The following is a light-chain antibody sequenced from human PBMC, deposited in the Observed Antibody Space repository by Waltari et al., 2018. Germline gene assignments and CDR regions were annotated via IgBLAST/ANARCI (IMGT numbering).Light chain of an antibody. CDR1: SSNMGTNT. Sequence: QSVLTQPPSASGTPGQRVSISCSGSSSNMGTNTVNWYQQLPGTAPKLLIYTNSQRPSGVPDRFAGSTSGTSASLAISGLQSEDEADYYCAAWDDSLNGWVFGGGTKLTVL. CDR3: AAWDDSLNGWV. J-gene: IGLJ3*02. V-gene: IGLV1-44*01. CDR2: TNS.